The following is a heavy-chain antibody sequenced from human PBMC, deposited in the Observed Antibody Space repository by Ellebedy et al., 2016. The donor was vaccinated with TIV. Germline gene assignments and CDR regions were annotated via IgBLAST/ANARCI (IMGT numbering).Heavy chain of an antibody. CDR2: TYFRSKWYN. V-gene: IGHV6-1*01. D-gene: IGHD3/OR15-3a*01. J-gene: IGHJ3*02. CDR1: GDSVSSDTAA. CDR3: ARDAPFGLDTFDI. Sequence: SQTLSLTCAIPGDSVSSDTAAWNWFRQSPSRGFEWLGRTYFRSKWYNDYAPSVKSRIIVNPDTSKNQFYLQLRSVTPEDTAVYYCARDAPFGLDTFDIWGQGTMVTVSS.